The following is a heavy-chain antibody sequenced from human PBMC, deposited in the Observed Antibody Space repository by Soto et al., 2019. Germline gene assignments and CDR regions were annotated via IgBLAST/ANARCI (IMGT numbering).Heavy chain of an antibody. V-gene: IGHV3-48*03. CDR2: ISSSGSTI. J-gene: IGHJ4*02. D-gene: IGHD5-12*01. CDR3: ARDRGRRDGYNWDY. Sequence: PGGSLRLSCAASGFTFSSYEMNWVRQAPGKGLEWVSYISSSGSTIYYADSVKGRFTISRDNAKNSLYLQMNSLRAEDTAVYYCARDRGRRDGYNWDYWGQGTLVTVSS. CDR1: GFTFSSYE.